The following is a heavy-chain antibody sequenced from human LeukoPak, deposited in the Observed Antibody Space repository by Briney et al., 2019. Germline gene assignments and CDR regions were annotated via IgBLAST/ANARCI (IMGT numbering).Heavy chain of an antibody. J-gene: IGHJ4*02. V-gene: IGHV3-48*02. D-gene: IGHD1-26*01. CDR3: TRDGGRREDY. CDR2: ISDSSSGI. Sequence: GGSLRLSCAASGFTFNTYAMSWVRQAPGKGLEWVAYISDSSSGIYYADSVKGRFAVSRDNVKNSLYLQMSGLRDEDTAVYYCTRDGGRREDYWGQETLVTVSS. CDR1: GFTFNTYA.